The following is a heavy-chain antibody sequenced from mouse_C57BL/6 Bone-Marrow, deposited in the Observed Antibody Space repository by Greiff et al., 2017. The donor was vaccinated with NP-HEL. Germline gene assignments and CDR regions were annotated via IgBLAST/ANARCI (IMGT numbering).Heavy chain of an antibody. Sequence: EVQGVASGGGLVQPGGSLSLSCAASGFTFTDYSMSWVRQPPGKALEWLGFLRNKANGYTTEYSASVQGRFTISRDNSKSILYLQMNALRAEDRATYYCARYGYYGSEVDYWGQGTTLTVSS. V-gene: IGHV7-3*01. J-gene: IGHJ2*01. CDR2: LRNKANGYTT. D-gene: IGHD1-1*01. CDR3: ARYGYYGSEVDY. CDR1: GFTFTDYS.